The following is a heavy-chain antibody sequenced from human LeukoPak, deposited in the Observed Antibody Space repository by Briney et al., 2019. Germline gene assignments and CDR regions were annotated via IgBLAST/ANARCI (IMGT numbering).Heavy chain of an antibody. J-gene: IGHJ3*02. V-gene: IGHV3-66*01. CDR3: ARESSTDAFDI. CDR2: IYSGGST. Sequence: GRSLRLSCAASGFTVSSNYMSWVRQAPGKGLEWVSVIYSGGSTYYADSVKGRFTISRDNSKNTLYLQMNSLRAEDTAVYYCARESSTDAFDIWGQGTMVTVSS. D-gene: IGHD6-13*01. CDR1: GFTVSSNY.